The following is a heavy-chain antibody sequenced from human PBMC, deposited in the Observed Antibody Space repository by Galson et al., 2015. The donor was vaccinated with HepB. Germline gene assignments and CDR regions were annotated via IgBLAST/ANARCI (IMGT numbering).Heavy chain of an antibody. CDR1: GFTFSDYY. CDR2: ISSSGSTI. CDR3: AKLPSEYSSSGY. D-gene: IGHD6-6*01. Sequence: SLRLPCAASGFTFSDYYMSWIRQAPGKGLEWVSYISSSGSTINHADSVKGRFTISRDNAKNTLYLQMNSLRAEDTAVYYCAKLPSEYSSSGYWGQGTLVTVSS. V-gene: IGHV3-11*04. J-gene: IGHJ4*02.